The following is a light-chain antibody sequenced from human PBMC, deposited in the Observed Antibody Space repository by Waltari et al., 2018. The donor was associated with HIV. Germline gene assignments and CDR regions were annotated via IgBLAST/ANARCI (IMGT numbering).Light chain of an antibody. CDR2: YKT. V-gene: IGLV1-40*01. J-gene: IGLJ1*01. CDR3: QSFDSSLSGYV. Sequence: QSVLTQPPSVSGAPGQRVTISCTGSSSNIGAGFDVHWYQQLPATAPNLLSYYKTNRPPGCPYGFSGSSSGSSASLAITGVQAEDESEYYCQSFDSSLSGYVFGTGTKVTVL. CDR1: SSNIGAGFD.